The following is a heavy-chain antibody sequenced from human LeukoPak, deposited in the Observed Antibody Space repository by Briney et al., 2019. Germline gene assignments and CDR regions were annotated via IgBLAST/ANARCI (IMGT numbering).Heavy chain of an antibody. CDR1: GGTFSSYA. D-gene: IGHD4-17*01. V-gene: IGHV1-69*06. CDR3: ASRPDSQAQNKFYGDPTTYYFDY. CDR2: IIPIFGTA. Sequence: SVKVSCKASGGTFSSYAISWVRQAPGQGLEWMGGIIPIFGTANYAQKFQGRVTITADKSTSTAYMELSSLRSEDTAVYYCASRPDSQAQNKFYGDPTTYYFDYWGQGTLVTVSS. J-gene: IGHJ4*02.